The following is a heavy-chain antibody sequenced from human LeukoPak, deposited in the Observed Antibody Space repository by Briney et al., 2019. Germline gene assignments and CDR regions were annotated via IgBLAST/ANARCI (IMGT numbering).Heavy chain of an antibody. Sequence: GGSLRLSCAASGFTLSRSWMNWVRQAPGKGLEWVANIKQDGSEKYYVDSVKGRFTISRDNAKNSLYLQMNSLRAEDTAVYYCARESYFYDSSGNYPRLDYWGQGTLVTVSS. D-gene: IGHD3-22*01. CDR1: GFTLSRSW. V-gene: IGHV3-7*01. CDR3: ARESYFYDSSGNYPRLDY. CDR2: IKQDGSEK. J-gene: IGHJ4*02.